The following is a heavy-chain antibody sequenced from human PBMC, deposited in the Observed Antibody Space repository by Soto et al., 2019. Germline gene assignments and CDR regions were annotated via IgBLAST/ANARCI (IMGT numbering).Heavy chain of an antibody. CDR1: GGSISSYY. D-gene: IGHD6-13*01. J-gene: IGHJ6*02. Sequence: SETLSLTCTVSGGSISSYYWRWIRQPAGKGLEWIGRIYTSGSTNYNPSLKSRVTMSVDTSKNQFSLKLSSVTAADTAVYYCARGNIRQQLVKYYYYYYGMDVWGQGTTVTVSS. CDR3: ARGNIRQQLVKYYYYYYGMDV. V-gene: IGHV4-4*07. CDR2: IYTSGST.